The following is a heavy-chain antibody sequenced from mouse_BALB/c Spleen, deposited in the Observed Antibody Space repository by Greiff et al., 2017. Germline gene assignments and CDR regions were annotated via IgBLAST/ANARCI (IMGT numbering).Heavy chain of an antibody. D-gene: IGHD1-1*01. CDR1: GFTFSSFG. V-gene: IGHV5-6*03. CDR3: ARQYYYGSSYDY. CDR2: ISSGGSYT. Sequence: EVKLMESGGGLVQPGGSRKLSCAASGFTFSSFGMHWVRQAPEKGLEWVATISSGGSYTYYPDSVKGRFTISRDNAKNTLYLQMSSLKSEDTAMYYCARQYYYGSSYDYWGQGTTLTVSS. J-gene: IGHJ2*01.